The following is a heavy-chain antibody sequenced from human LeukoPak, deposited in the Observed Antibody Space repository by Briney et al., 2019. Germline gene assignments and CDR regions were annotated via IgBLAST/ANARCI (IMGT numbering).Heavy chain of an antibody. D-gene: IGHD6-19*01. J-gene: IGHJ4*02. CDR1: GYTLTELS. Sequence: GASVKVSCRVSGYTLTELSMHWVRQAPGKGLEWMGGFDPEDGETIYAQKFQGRVTMTEDTSTDTAYMELSSLRSEDTAVYYCASRSSGWSYYFDYWGQGTLVTVSS. CDR3: ASRSSGWSYYFDY. V-gene: IGHV1-24*01. CDR2: FDPEDGET.